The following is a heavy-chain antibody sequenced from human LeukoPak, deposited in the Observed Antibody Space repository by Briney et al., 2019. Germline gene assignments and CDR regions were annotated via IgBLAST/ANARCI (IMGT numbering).Heavy chain of an antibody. Sequence: SETLSLTCTVSGGSISSYYWSWTRQPAGKGLEWIGRIYTSGSTNYNPSLKSRVTMSVDTSKNQFSLKLSSVTAADTAVYYCAIAYSSSPEGGTNWFDPWGQGTLVTVSS. CDR1: GGSISSYY. J-gene: IGHJ5*02. V-gene: IGHV4-4*07. CDR3: AIAYSSSPEGGTNWFDP. D-gene: IGHD6-6*01. CDR2: IYTSGST.